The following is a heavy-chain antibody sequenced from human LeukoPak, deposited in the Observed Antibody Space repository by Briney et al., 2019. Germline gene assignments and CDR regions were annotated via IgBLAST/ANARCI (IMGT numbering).Heavy chain of an antibody. D-gene: IGHD3-3*01. Sequence: SETLSLTCAVYGGSFSGYYWSWIRQPPGKGLEWIGEINHSGSTNYNPSLKSRVTISVDTSKNQFSLKLSSVTAADTAVYYCARGRRYYDFWSGPTSYYYYMDVWGKGTTVTVSS. J-gene: IGHJ6*03. CDR2: INHSGST. CDR3: ARGRRYYDFWSGPTSYYYYMDV. CDR1: GGSFSGYY. V-gene: IGHV4-34*01.